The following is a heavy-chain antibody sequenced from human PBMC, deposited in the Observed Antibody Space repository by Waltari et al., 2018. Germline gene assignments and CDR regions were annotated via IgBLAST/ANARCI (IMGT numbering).Heavy chain of an antibody. CDR1: AVSLGNYY. J-gene: IGHJ4*02. V-gene: IGHV4-59*01. Sequence: QVQLQESGPGLVKPSETLSLTCTVSAVSLGNYYCTWIRQSPGMGLEWIGYIYYNGYTIYNPSLKSRITISLDTSKSQFSLSLYSVTAADTAVYYCVTGSVDSRSWYEFDYWGQGTLVTV. D-gene: IGHD6-13*01. CDR3: VTGSVDSRSWYEFDY. CDR2: IYYNGYT.